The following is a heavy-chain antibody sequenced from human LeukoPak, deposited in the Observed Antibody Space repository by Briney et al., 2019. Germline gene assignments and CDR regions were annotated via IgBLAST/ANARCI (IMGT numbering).Heavy chain of an antibody. CDR3: AREASSGWYTYAFDI. Sequence: GGSQRLSCAASGFTFSSYSMNWARQAPGKGLEWVSSISSSSSYIYYADSVKGRFTISRDNAKNSLYLQMNSLRAEDTAVYYCAREASSGWYTYAFDIWGQGTMVTVSS. CDR1: GFTFSSYS. CDR2: ISSSSSYI. D-gene: IGHD6-19*01. V-gene: IGHV3-21*01. J-gene: IGHJ3*02.